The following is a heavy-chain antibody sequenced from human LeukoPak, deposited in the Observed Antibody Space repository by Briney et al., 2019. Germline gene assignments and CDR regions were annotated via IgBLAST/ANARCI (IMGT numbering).Heavy chain of an antibody. CDR2: IKQDGTEK. Sequence: PGGSLRLSCAASGFSFSSYWMSWIRQAPGKGPEWVASIKQDGTEKFYVDSLKGRFTISKDNAKNSLYLQMNSLRAEDTAVYYCARDEHSKYVYWGQGTLVTVSS. V-gene: IGHV3-7*01. CDR3: ARDEHSKYVY. J-gene: IGHJ4*02. CDR1: GFSFSSYW. D-gene: IGHD4-11*01.